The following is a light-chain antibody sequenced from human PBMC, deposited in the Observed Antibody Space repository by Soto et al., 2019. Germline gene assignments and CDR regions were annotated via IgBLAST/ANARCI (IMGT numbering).Light chain of an antibody. V-gene: IGKV1-33*01. CDR1: QDISNY. CDR3: QQYDNLPIT. CDR2: DAS. J-gene: IGKJ5*01. Sequence: DIQMTQSPSSLSASVGDRVTITCLASQDISNYLNWYQQKPGKAPKFLIYDASNLETGVPSRFSGSGSGTDFIFTISSLQPEDIATYYCQQYDNLPITFGQGTRLEIK.